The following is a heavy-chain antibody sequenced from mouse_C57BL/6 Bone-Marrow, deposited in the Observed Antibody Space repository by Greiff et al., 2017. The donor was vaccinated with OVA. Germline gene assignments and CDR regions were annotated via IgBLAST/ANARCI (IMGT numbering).Heavy chain of an antibody. Sequence: VQLQQSGPGLVQPSQSLSITCTVSGFSLTSYGVHWVRQSPGKGLEWLGVIWSGGSTDYNAAFISRLSISKDNSKSQVFFKMNSLQADDTAIYYCARNLLLRHWYFDVWGTGTTVTVSS. J-gene: IGHJ1*03. CDR2: IWSGGST. V-gene: IGHV2-2*01. CDR1: GFSLTSYG. CDR3: ARNLLLRHWYFDV. D-gene: IGHD1-1*01.